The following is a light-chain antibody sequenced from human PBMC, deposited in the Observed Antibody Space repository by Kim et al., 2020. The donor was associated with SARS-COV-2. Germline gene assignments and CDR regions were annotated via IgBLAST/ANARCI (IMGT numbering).Light chain of an antibody. V-gene: IGLV1-51*01. CDR2: DNN. Sequence: TISRSVNSSNIGNNYLSWFQQLPGTAPKLPIYDNNKRPSGIPDRFFGSKSGSSATLGITGLQAGDEACYHCGTWDTSLTSGVFGGGTQLAVL. J-gene: IGLJ2*01. CDR1: SSNIGNNY. CDR3: GTWDTSLTSGV.